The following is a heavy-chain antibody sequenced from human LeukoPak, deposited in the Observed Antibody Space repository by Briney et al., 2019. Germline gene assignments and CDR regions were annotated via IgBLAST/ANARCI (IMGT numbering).Heavy chain of an antibody. CDR2: IYTSGST. CDR1: GGSISSGSYY. D-gene: IGHD4-23*01. CDR3: ARWNRELHSDY. J-gene: IGHJ4*02. V-gene: IGHV4-61*02. Sequence: SQTLSLTCTVSGGSISSGSYYWSWIRQPAGKGLEWIGRIYTSGSTNYNPSLKSRVTISVDTSKNQFSLKLSSVTAADTAVYYCARWNRELHSDYWGQGTLVTVSS.